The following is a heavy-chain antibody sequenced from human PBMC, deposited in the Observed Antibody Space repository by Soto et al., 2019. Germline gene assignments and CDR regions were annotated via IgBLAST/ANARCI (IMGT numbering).Heavy chain of an antibody. Sequence: QVQLVQSGAEVKKPGASVKVSCKASGYTFTELSMHWVRQAPGKGLEWMGGFDPEDGETIYAQKFQGRVTMTEDTSTDTAYMELSSLRSEDTAVYYCATVAAGHRNYYYYGMDVWGQGTTVTVSS. CDR2: FDPEDGET. CDR1: GYTFTELS. V-gene: IGHV1-24*01. D-gene: IGHD6-13*01. CDR3: ATVAAGHRNYYYYGMDV. J-gene: IGHJ6*02.